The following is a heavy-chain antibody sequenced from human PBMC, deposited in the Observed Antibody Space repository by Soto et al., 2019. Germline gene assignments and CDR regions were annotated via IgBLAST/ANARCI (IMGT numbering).Heavy chain of an antibody. Sequence: SETLSLTCTVSGGSISSYYWSWIRQPPGKGLEWIGYIYYSGSTNYNPSPKSRVTISVDTSKNQFSLKLSSVTAADTAVYYCARDISASVGYFDYWGQGTLVTVSS. V-gene: IGHV4-59*01. D-gene: IGHD1-26*01. CDR1: GGSISSYY. CDR2: IYYSGST. J-gene: IGHJ4*02. CDR3: ARDISASVGYFDY.